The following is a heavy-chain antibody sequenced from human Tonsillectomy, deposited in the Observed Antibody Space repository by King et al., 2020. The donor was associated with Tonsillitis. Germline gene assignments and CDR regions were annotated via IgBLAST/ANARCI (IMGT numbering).Heavy chain of an antibody. CDR3: AKDWSGWAFDY. CDR1: GFTFSSYA. CDR2: IRYDGSQK. J-gene: IGHJ4*02. Sequence: HVQLVESGGGVVQPGGSLRLSCAGSLRLSCAASGFTFSSYAMHWVRQTPGKGLEWVTFIRYDGSQKYYADSVKGRFTISRDNSKNTLYLQMNSLRADDTAVYYCAKDWSGWAFDYWGQGSPVTVSS. V-gene: IGHV3-30*02. D-gene: IGHD3-3*01.